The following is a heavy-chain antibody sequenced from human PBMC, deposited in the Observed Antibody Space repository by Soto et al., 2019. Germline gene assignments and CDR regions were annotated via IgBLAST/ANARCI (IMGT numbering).Heavy chain of an antibody. CDR1: GGTFSSYA. J-gene: IGHJ4*02. CDR3: ARADTYYYDSSGYYSLTYFEY. Sequence: SVKVSCKASGGTFSSYAISWVRQAPGQGLEWMGGIIPIFGTANYAQKFQGRVTITADESTSTAYMELSSLRSEDTAVYYCARADTYYYDSSGYYSLTYFEYWGQGTLVTVSS. CDR2: IIPIFGTA. V-gene: IGHV1-69*13. D-gene: IGHD3-22*01.